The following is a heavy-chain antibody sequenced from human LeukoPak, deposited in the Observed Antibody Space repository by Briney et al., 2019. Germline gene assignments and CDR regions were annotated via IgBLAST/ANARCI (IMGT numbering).Heavy chain of an antibody. CDR3: AKVKGSEGYCSITSCLADY. Sequence: GGSLRLSCAVSGFTFSSYGMTWVRQAPGKGLEWVSAISSSGGNTYYADSVKGRFTISRVNSKNTLYLQLNSLRSKDTAVYYCAKVKGSEGYCSITSCLADYWGQGTLVTVSS. D-gene: IGHD2-2*01. CDR2: ISSSGGNT. V-gene: IGHV3-23*01. CDR1: GFTFSSYG. J-gene: IGHJ4*02.